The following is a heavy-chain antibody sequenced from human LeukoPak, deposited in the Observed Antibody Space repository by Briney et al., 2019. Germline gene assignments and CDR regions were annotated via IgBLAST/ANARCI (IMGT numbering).Heavy chain of an antibody. V-gene: IGHV3-23*01. CDR1: GFTFSSYA. Sequence: GGSLRLSCAASGFTFSSYAMSWVRQAPGKGLEWVSAISGRGVATYYADSVKGRFTISRDNSKNTLYLQMNSLRAGDTAVYYCAKGNYDFWSGYPGLSYFDYWGQGTLVTVSS. CDR3: AKGNYDFWSGYPGLSYFDY. J-gene: IGHJ4*02. D-gene: IGHD3-3*01. CDR2: ISGRGVAT.